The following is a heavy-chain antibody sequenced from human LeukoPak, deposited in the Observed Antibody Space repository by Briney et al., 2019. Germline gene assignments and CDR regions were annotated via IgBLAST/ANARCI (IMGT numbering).Heavy chain of an antibody. CDR2: INHSGAR. D-gene: IGHD1-7*01. CDR3: ARYGLELRHWFDP. J-gene: IGHJ5*02. V-gene: IGHV4-34*10. Sequence: SETLSLTCAVYNGSFSGYYWSWIRQAPGRGLQWSGEINHSGARNYNPSLRSRITISLDTSKKRFSLTVASVTAADTAVYYCARYGLELRHWFDPWGQGTLVTVSS. CDR1: NGSFSGYY.